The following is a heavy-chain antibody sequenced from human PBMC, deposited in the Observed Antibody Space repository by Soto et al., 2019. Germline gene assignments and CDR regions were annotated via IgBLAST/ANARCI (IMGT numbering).Heavy chain of an antibody. V-gene: IGHV4-39*01. Sequence: SETLSLTCTVSGGSISSSSYYWGWIRQPPGKGLEWIGSIYYSGSTYYNPSLKSRVTISVDTSKNQFSLKLSSVTAADTAVYYCARHYTRGRDLNWFDPWGQGTLVTVSS. J-gene: IGHJ5*02. CDR1: GGSISSSSYY. CDR3: ARHYTRGRDLNWFDP. D-gene: IGHD3-10*01. CDR2: IYYSGST.